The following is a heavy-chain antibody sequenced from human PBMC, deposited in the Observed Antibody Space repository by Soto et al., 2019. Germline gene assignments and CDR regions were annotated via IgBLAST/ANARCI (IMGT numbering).Heavy chain of an antibody. CDR1: GFTFKNAW. CDR2: IKTKADAGTT. V-gene: IGHV3-15*01. J-gene: IGHJ5*02. CDR3: TTDGATIFFDP. Sequence: QLVESGVGLVKPGGSLRLSCAASGFTFKNAWMSWVRQAPGKGLEWVGRIKTKADAGTTDYAAPVKGRFTISRDDSKNTLYLQMNSLKNEDTALYFCTTDGATIFFDPRGQGTLVTVSS. D-gene: IGHD3-10*02.